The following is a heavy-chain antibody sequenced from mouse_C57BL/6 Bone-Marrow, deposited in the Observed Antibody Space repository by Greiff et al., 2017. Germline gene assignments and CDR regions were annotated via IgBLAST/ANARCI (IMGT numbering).Heavy chain of an antibody. CDR2: IYPRSGNT. J-gene: IGHJ2*01. Sequence: QVQLKQSGAELARPGASVKLSCKASGYTFTSYGISWVKQRTGQGLEWIGEIYPRSGNTYYNAKCNGKATLTADISSRTAYIELRSLTSEDAAVYFCARGGYRGYWGQGTTRTCSS. V-gene: IGHV1-81*01. CDR1: GYTFTSYG. CDR3: ARGGYRGY. D-gene: IGHD2-14*01.